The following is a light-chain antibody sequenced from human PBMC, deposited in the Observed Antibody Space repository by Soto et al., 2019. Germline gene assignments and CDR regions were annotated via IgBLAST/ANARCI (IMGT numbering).Light chain of an antibody. CDR3: QQYDNLPR. V-gene: IGKV1-33*01. CDR2: DAS. J-gene: IGKJ3*01. CDR1: QDIRNY. Sequence: DIQMTQSPSSLSASVGDRVTITCQASQDIRNYLNWYQQKPGKAPKLLIYDASNLEAGVPSRFSGSGSGTDFTFTISSLQREDFATYYCQQYDNLPRFGPGTKVDIK.